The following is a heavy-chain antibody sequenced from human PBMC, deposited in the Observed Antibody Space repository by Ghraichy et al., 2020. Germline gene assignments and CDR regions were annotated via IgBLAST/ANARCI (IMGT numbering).Heavy chain of an antibody. J-gene: IGHJ4*02. D-gene: IGHD3-10*01. CDR1: GFTFSSYS. V-gene: IGHV3-21*01. CDR3: ARVPSRFGDSSLEPGY. Sequence: GGSLRLSCAASGFTFSSYSMNWVRQAPGKGLEWVSSISSSSSYIYYADSVKGRFTISRDNAKNSLYLQMNSLRAEDTAVYYCARVPSRFGDSSLEPGYWGQGTLVTVSS. CDR2: ISSSSSYI.